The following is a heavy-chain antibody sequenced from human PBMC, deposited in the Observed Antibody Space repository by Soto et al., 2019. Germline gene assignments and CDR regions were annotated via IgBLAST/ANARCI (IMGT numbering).Heavy chain of an antibody. CDR1: GFAFSSYA. D-gene: IGHD4-17*01. CDR3: AKARTTVTPAY. CDR2: ITNSGGST. Sequence: EVQLLESGGDLVQPGGSLRLSCAASGFAFSSYAMSWVRQAPGKGLEWVSGITNSGGSTYYADSVKGRFTISRDNSKNTLYLQMNSLRAEDTAVYYCAKARTTVTPAYLGQGTLVTVSS. J-gene: IGHJ4*02. V-gene: IGHV3-23*01.